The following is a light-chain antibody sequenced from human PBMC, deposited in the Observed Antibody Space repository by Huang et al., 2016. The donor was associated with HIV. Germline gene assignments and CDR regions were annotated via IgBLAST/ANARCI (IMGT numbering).Light chain of an antibody. Sequence: DVVMTQSPLSLLVPPGEPASISCRSSQSLRHRNGLNYLDWYLQKPGQSPQLLILLGARRASGVPDMFSGGGSGTDFSLNISRVEAEDAGIYYCMEALQTPYTFGQGTKLEI. CDR1: QSLRHRNGLNY. J-gene: IGKJ2*01. CDR3: MEALQTPYT. V-gene: IGKV2-28*01. CDR2: LGA.